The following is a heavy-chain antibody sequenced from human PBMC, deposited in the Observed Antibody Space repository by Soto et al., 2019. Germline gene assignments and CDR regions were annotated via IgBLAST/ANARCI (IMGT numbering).Heavy chain of an antibody. CDR2: IYYSGST. D-gene: IGHD6-19*01. Sequence: SETLSLTCTVSGGSISSGGYYWSWIRQHPGKGLEWIGYIYYSGSTYYNPSLKSRVTISVDTSKNQFSLKLSSVTAADTAVYYCAGGYRSGRNWFDHWGQGTLVTVSS. J-gene: IGHJ5*02. CDR1: GGSISSGGYY. CDR3: AGGYRSGRNWFDH. V-gene: IGHV4-31*03.